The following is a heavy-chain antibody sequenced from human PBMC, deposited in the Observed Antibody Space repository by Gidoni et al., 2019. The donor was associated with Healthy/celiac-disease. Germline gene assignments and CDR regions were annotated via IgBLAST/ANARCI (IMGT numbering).Heavy chain of an antibody. CDR2: IKQDGSEK. D-gene: IGHD3-3*01. Sequence: EVQLVESGGGLVQPGGSLRLSCAASGFTFRSYRMSWVRQAPGKGLEWVANIKQDGSEKYYVDSVKGRFTISRDNAKNSLYLQMNSLRAEDTAVYYCARAPGITIFGVVYYYGMDVWGQGTTVTVSS. CDR3: ARAPGITIFGVVYYYGMDV. V-gene: IGHV3-7*03. J-gene: IGHJ6*02. CDR1: GFTFRSYR.